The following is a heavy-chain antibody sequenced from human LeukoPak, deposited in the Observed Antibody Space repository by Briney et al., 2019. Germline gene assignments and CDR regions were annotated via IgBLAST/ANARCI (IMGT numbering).Heavy chain of an antibody. J-gene: IGHJ4*02. CDR3: ARRTVTTSHYFDY. Sequence: GESLKISCKGSGFTFSNYWIAWVRQMPGKGLEWMGIIYPGDSDDSDAAYSPSFQGQVTISADKSISTAYRQWSSLRASDSGMYYCARRTVTTSHYFDYWGQGTLVTVSS. D-gene: IGHD4-17*01. CDR1: GFTFSNYW. V-gene: IGHV5-51*01. CDR2: IYPGDSDDSDA.